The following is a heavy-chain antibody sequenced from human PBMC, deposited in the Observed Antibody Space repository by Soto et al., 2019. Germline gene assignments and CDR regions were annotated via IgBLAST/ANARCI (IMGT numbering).Heavy chain of an antibody. V-gene: IGHV1-2*02. CDR2: INPKSGDR. CDR3: ARSLPTTEARPEY. CDR1: GYTFTGYF. Sequence: ASVKVSCKTSGYTFTGYFSHWVRQAPGQGLEWVGWINPKSGDRRYGQKLPGRGTMTRDTPVNTAYMELSGLTSDDTAVYDCARSLPTTEARPEYWGQGPWVTVSS. J-gene: IGHJ4*02. D-gene: IGHD6-6*01.